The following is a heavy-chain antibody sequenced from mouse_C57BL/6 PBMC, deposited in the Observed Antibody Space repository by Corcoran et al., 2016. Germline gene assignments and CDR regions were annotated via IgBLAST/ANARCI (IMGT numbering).Heavy chain of an antibody. V-gene: IGHV1-22*01. CDR3: ARRTARSNYYFDY. Sequence: EVQLQQSGPELVKPGASVTMSCKASGSTFTDYNMHWVKQSHGKSLEWIGYINPNNGGTSYNQKFKGKSTLTVNQSSSTAYMELRSLTSEDSAVYYCARRTARSNYYFDYWGQGTTLTVSS. J-gene: IGHJ2*01. CDR2: INPNNGGT. D-gene: IGHD1-2*01. CDR1: GSTFTDYN.